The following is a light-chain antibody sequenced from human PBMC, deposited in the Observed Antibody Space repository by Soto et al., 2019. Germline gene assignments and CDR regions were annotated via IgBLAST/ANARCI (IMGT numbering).Light chain of an antibody. CDR1: QRISSW. Sequence: DIKITQSPSTLSAYVGERNTITCRASQRISSWLAWYQQKPGRDPKLLIYDASNLEAGVPSRFRGSGSGTDFTLTISRLQPDDIATYYCQQYENLPTFGKGTRLEIK. CDR3: QQYENLPT. V-gene: IGKV1-33*01. CDR2: DAS. J-gene: IGKJ5*01.